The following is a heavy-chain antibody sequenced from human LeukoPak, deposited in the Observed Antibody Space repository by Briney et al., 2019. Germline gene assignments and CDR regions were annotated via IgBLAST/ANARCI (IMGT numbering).Heavy chain of an antibody. CDR3: ARSIGYFDY. CDR2: IYYSGST. V-gene: IGHV4-31*03. CDR1: GGSISSGGYY. J-gene: IGHJ4*02. D-gene: IGHD6-6*01. Sequence: SETLSLTCTVSGGSISSGGYYWSWIRQHPGKGLEWIGYIYYSGSTYYNPSLKSRVTISVDTSKNQFSLQLNSVTPEDTAVYYCARSIGYFDYWGQGTLVTVSS.